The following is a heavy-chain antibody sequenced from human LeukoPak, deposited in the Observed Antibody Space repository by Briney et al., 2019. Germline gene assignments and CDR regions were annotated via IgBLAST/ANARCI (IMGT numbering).Heavy chain of an antibody. CDR1: GGSINNYY. D-gene: IGHD5-18*01. Sequence: SETLSLTCTVSGGSINNYYWSWIRQPPGKGLEWIGYIYYSGSTNYNPSLKSRVTISVDTSMNQFSLKLSSETAADTAVYYCARVTYRYGYMGWFDPWGQGTLVTVSS. J-gene: IGHJ5*02. V-gene: IGHV4-59*01. CDR2: IYYSGST. CDR3: ARVTYRYGYMGWFDP.